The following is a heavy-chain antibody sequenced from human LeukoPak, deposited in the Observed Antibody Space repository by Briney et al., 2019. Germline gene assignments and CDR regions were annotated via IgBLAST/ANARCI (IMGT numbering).Heavy chain of an antibody. Sequence: ASVKVSCKASGGTFSSYALSWVRQAPGQGLEWMGRIIPILGIANYAQKFQGRVTITTDESTSTAYMELSSLRSEDTAVYYCARSPDIVVVPTAYYMDVWGKGTTVTASS. CDR1: GGTFSSYA. CDR2: IIPILGIA. J-gene: IGHJ6*03. CDR3: ARSPDIVVVPTAYYMDV. V-gene: IGHV1-69*04. D-gene: IGHD2-2*01.